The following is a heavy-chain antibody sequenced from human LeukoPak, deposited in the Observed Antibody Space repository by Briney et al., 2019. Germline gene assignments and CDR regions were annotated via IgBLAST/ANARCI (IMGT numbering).Heavy chain of an antibody. CDR1: GFTFSSYW. V-gene: IGHV3-74*01. CDR3: ARGDGGSYQGRFDY. J-gene: IGHJ4*02. Sequence: TGGSLTLSCAASGFTFSSYWMHWVRQAPGKGPVWVSRSKSDDSSTSYADSVKGRFTISRDNAKNTLYLQMNSLTAEDTAVYYCARGDGGSYQGRFDYWGQGTLVTVSS. D-gene: IGHD1-26*01. CDR2: SKSDDSST.